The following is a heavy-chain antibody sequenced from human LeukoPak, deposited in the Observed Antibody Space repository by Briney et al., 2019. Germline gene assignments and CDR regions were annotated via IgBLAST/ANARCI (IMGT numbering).Heavy chain of an antibody. CDR1: GGSISSGGYY. D-gene: IGHD4-11*01. CDR3: ARLYSNYQS. V-gene: IGHV4-30-2*01. Sequence: SETLSLTCTVSGGSISSGGYYWSWIRQPPGKGLEWIGYIYHSGSTYYNPSLKSRVTISVDRSKNQFSLKLSSVTAADTAVYYCARLYSNYQSWGQGTLVTVSS. CDR2: IYHSGST. J-gene: IGHJ4*02.